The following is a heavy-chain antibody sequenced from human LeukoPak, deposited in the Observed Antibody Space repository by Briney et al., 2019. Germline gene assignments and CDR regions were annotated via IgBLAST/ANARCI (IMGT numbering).Heavy chain of an antibody. D-gene: IGHD2-2*01. CDR1: GYTFTVYY. J-gene: IGHJ5*02. V-gene: IGHV1-2*02. CDR2: INPNSGGT. Sequence: APVTVSCKASGYTFTVYYMHWVRQAPGQGLEWMGWINPNSGGTNYAQKVQGRVTMTRDTSISTAYMELSRLRSDDTAVYYCARDVCSSTSCYGWFDPWGQGTLVTVSS. CDR3: ARDVCSSTSCYGWFDP.